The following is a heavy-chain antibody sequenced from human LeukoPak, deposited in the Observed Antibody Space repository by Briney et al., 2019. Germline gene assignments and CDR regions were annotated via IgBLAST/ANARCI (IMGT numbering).Heavy chain of an antibody. CDR2: IYTSGST. V-gene: IGHV4-4*07. J-gene: IGHJ6*04. Sequence: PSETLSLTCTVSGGSISSYYWSWIRQPAGKGLEWIGRIYTSGSTNYNPSLKSRVTMSVDTSKNQFSLKLSSVTAADTAVYYCARHGIVATIIRPWDVWGKGTTVTVSS. CDR3: ARHGIVATIIRPWDV. D-gene: IGHD5-12*01. CDR1: GGSISSYY.